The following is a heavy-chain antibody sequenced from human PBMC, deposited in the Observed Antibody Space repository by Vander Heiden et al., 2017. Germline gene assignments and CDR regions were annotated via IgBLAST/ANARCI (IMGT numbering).Heavy chain of an antibody. CDR3: ARADITLVDY. D-gene: IGHD3-3*01. CDR1: GYTFTCYY. CDR2: INPKSSGT. Sequence: QAQLVQSGAEVKKPGPSVKVPCQASGYTFTCYYIHWVRQGPGQGLEWMGWINPKSSGTNYAQKFHGRVTMTRDTSIRTAYMELSGLRSDDTAVYYCARADITLVDYWGQGTLVTVSS. V-gene: IGHV1-2*02. J-gene: IGHJ4*02.